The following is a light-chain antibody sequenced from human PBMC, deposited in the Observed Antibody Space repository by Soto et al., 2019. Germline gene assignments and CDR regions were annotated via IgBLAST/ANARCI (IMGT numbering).Light chain of an antibody. Sequence: QLVLTQPPSASASLGASVTLTRTLSSGYSNYKVDWYQQRPGKGPRFVMRVGTGGIVGSKGDGIPDRFSVLGSGLNRYLTIKNIQEEDESDYHCGADHGSGNNFVWVFGGGTKLTVL. J-gene: IGLJ3*02. V-gene: IGLV9-49*01. CDR1: SGYSNYK. CDR3: GADHGSGNNFVWV. CDR2: VGTGGIVG.